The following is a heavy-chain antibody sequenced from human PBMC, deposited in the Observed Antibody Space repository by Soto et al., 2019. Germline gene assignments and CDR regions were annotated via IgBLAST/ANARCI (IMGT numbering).Heavy chain of an antibody. D-gene: IGHD6-6*01. Sequence: PGESLKISCKASGYSFTTYWIGWVRQMPGKGLEWMGIIYPGDSDTRYSPSFQGQVTISADKSISTAYLQWSSLEASDTAMYYCARHPTYSSSSVGCLDPWGQGTLVTVSS. CDR1: GYSFTTYW. CDR3: ARHPTYSSSSVGCLDP. J-gene: IGHJ5*01. CDR2: IYPGDSDT. V-gene: IGHV5-51*01.